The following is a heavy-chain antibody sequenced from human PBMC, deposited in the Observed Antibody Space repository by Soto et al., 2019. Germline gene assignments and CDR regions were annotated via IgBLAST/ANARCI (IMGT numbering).Heavy chain of an antibody. CDR1: GYSMPRGFY. V-gene: IGHV4-38-2*02. CDR3: ARERSFMPPTGWFEP. D-gene: IGHD6-13*01. CDR2: VYHSGAS. Sequence: SETLSLTCGVSGYSMPRGFYWGWIRQAPGKGLEWIWSVYHSGASYYNPSHQSRVTISVDTSKSQFSLKLNSVTAADTGTYYCARERSFMPPTGWFEPWGQGMQVTVSS. J-gene: IGHJ5*02.